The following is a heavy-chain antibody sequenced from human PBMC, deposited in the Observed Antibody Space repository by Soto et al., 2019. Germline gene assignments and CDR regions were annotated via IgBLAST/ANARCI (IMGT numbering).Heavy chain of an antibody. J-gene: IGHJ6*02. Sequence: SETLSLTCTVSGGSINSGDYYWTGVRHPPGKGMEWIGNIFHSGSTYYNPSLQSRVTISLDTSKNHFSLKLSSVTPADTAVYYCARDRYYGSGTYYNFYSGMDVWGQGTTVTVSS. CDR1: GGSINSGDYY. V-gene: IGHV4-30-4*01. CDR2: IFHSGST. D-gene: IGHD3-10*01. CDR3: ARDRYYGSGTYYNFYSGMDV.